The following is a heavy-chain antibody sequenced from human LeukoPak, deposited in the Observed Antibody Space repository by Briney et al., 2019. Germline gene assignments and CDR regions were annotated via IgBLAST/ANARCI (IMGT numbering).Heavy chain of an antibody. CDR2: IYYSGST. D-gene: IGHD2-2*02. CDR1: GGSISSGDYY. Sequence: PSQTLSLTCTVSGGSISSGDYYWSWIRQPPGKGLEWIGYIYYSGSTYYNPSLKSRVTISVDTSKNQFSLKLSSVTAADTAVYYCAREASVVVPAAINGFDYWGQGTLVTVSS. CDR3: AREASVVVPAAINGFDY. J-gene: IGHJ4*02. V-gene: IGHV4-30-4*08.